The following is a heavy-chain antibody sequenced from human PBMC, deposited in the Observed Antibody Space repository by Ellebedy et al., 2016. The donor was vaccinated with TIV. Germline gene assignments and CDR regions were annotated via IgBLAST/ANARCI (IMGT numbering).Heavy chain of an antibody. Sequence: GGSLRLSXAASGFTFSSYSMNWVRQAPGKGLEWVSYISSSSSTIYYADSVKGRFTISRDNAKNSLNLQMNSLRAEDTAVYYCARSGIDSSGYYSDAFDIWGQGTMVTVSS. J-gene: IGHJ3*02. CDR2: ISSSSSTI. D-gene: IGHD3-22*01. CDR1: GFTFSSYS. V-gene: IGHV3-48*01. CDR3: ARSGIDSSGYYSDAFDI.